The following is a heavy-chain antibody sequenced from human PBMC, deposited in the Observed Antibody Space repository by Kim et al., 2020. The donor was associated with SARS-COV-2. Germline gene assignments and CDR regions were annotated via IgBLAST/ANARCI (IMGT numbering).Heavy chain of an antibody. J-gene: IGHJ4*02. Sequence: ASVKVSCKASGYTFTGYYMHWVRQAPGQGLEWMGWINPNSGGTNYVQKFQGRGTMNRDTSISTAYMELSRLRSDDTAVYYCARDLGYCTNGVCYPGYSSGWYFDYWGQGTLVTVSS. CDR1: GYTFTGYY. CDR2: INPNSGGT. V-gene: IGHV1-2*02. D-gene: IGHD2-8*01. CDR3: ARDLGYCTNGVCYPGYSSGWYFDY.